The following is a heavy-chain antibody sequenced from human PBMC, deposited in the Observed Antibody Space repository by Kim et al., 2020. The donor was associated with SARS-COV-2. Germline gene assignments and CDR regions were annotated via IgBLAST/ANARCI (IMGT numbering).Heavy chain of an antibody. CDR2: IKRDGSEK. CDR1: GFTFRSYW. D-gene: IGHD6-13*01. J-gene: IGHJ4*02. CDR3: ARDGEAAVNDFDY. Sequence: GGSLRLSCAASGFTFRSYWMNWVRQAPGKGLEWVARIKRDGSEKYYVDSVKGRFTISRDNVKNSLYLQMNSLRAEDTAVYYCARDGEAAVNDFDYWGQGTLVSVSS. V-gene: IGHV3-7*03.